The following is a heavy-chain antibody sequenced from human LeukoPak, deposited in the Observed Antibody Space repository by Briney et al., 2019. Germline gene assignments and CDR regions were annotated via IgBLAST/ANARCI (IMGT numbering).Heavy chain of an antibody. J-gene: IGHJ4*02. CDR3: ARGDDSGYYDYFDY. D-gene: IGHD3-22*01. CDR2: IYTGGNT. Sequence: GSLRLSCAASGFTVDSNYLSWVRQAPGKGLEWVSTIYTGGNTYYAASVKGRFTISRDFSKNTVFLHMNSLRAEDTAMYYCARGDDSGYYDYFDYWGQRALVTVSS. CDR1: GFTVDSNY. V-gene: IGHV3-53*01.